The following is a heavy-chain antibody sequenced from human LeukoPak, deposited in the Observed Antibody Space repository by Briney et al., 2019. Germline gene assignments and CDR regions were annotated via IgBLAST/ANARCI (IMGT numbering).Heavy chain of an antibody. J-gene: IGHJ4*01. CDR1: DDSTSLYY. CDR2: ISYGGHT. Sequence: SEPLSLTCTVSDDSTSLYYWSWIRQPPGRGLEWIGYISYGGHTNYNPSLKNRVTISVDTSKRQFSLQLNSVTAADTAVYYCARDQGVSARLFDHWGHGILVTVSS. D-gene: IGHD2-8*01. CDR3: ARDQGVSARLFDH. V-gene: IGHV4-59*01.